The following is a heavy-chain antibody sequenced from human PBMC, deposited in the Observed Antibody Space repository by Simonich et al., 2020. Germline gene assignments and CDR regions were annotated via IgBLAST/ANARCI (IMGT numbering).Heavy chain of an antibody. CDR2: ISSSSSYR. CDR3: ARWIAVAGTGAYGMDV. D-gene: IGHD6-19*01. Sequence: EVQLVESGGGLVKPGGSLRLSCAASGFTFSSYSMNWVRQAPGKGLEWVSTISSSSSYRNYADSVKGRFTISRDNAKNSRYLQMNSLRAEDTAVYYCARWIAVAGTGAYGMDVWGQGTTVTVSS. CDR1: GFTFSSYS. J-gene: IGHJ6*02. V-gene: IGHV3-21*01.